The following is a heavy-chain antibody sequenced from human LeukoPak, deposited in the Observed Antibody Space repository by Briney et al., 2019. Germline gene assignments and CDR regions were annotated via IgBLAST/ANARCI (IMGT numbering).Heavy chain of an antibody. CDR3: ARDPGYCSSTSCYKFFDY. V-gene: IGHV3-74*01. J-gene: IGHJ4*02. CDR2: INTDGSST. D-gene: IGHD2-2*02. Sequence: GGSLRLSCTASGFTFSSYWMYWVRQAPGKGLMWVSRINTDGSSTAYADSVKGRFTISRDNAKNSLYLQMNSLRAEDTADYYCARDPGYCSSTSCYKFFDYWGQGTLVTVSS. CDR1: GFTFSSYW.